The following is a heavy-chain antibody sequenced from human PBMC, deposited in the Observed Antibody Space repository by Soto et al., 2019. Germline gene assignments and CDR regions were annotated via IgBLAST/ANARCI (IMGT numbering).Heavy chain of an antibody. CDR2: IYWDDDK. CDR1: GFSLNTRGMG. J-gene: IGHJ4*02. D-gene: IGHD3-9*01. CDR3: GHFNGSTGYYGFYFDY. V-gene: IGHV2-5*02. Sequence: SGPKLVNPTQTLTLTGAFSGFSLNTRGMGVGWIRQPPGKALEWLALIYWDDDKPYSPSLKSRLTVTKDTSKNQVVLTMTNMDRVDLATYYGGHFNGSTGYYGFYFDYWGQGVLFTVSS.